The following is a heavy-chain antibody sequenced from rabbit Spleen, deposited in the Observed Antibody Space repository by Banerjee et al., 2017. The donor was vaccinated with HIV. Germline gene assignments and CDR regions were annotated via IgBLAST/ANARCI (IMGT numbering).Heavy chain of an antibody. D-gene: IGHD1-1*01. CDR2: MNTRSGED. CDR1: GVSFINKHV. Sequence: EQLEESGGGLVKPEGSLTLTCKASGVSFINKHVMCWVRQAPGKGLEWIACMNTRSGEDVYATWAKGRFTVSKTSSTTVTLQMTSLTAADTATYFCARDLPTVVGWNLSLWGQGTLVTVS. V-gene: IGHV1S45*01. CDR3: ARDLPTVVGWNLSL. J-gene: IGHJ4*01.